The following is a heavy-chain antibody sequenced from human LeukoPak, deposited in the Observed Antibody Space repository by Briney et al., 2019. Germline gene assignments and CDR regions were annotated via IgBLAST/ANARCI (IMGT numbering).Heavy chain of an antibody. D-gene: IGHD3-9*01. CDR3: AKTRLAIGYLDAFDI. J-gene: IGHJ3*02. CDR2: ISYDGSNK. V-gene: IGHV3-30*18. CDR1: GFTFSSYG. Sequence: TGGSLRLSCAASGFTFSSYGMHWVRQAPGKGLEWVAVISYDGSNKYYADSVKGRFTISRDNSKNTLYLQMNSLRAEDTAVYYCAKTRLAIGYLDAFDIWGQGTMVTVSS.